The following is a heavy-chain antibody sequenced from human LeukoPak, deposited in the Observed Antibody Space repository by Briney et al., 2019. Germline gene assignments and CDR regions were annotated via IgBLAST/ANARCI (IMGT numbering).Heavy chain of an antibody. CDR1: GFTLSSYW. V-gene: IGHV3-7*01. J-gene: IGHJ4*02. Sequence: GGSLRLSCAASGFTLSSYWMSWVRQAPGKGLEWVANIRQDGSEKNYVDSVRGRFTITRDNAKNSLYLQMNSLRLEDMAVYYCARDGYASGSHDYWGQGTLVTVSS. CDR3: ARDGYASGSHDY. CDR2: IRQDGSEK. D-gene: IGHD3-10*01.